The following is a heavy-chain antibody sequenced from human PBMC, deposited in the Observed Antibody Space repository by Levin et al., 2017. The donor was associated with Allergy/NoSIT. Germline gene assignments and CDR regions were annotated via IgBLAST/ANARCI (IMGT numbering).Heavy chain of an antibody. J-gene: IGHJ4*02. Sequence: GGSLRLSCAASGFIFSSNSMNWVRQAPGKGLEWVSYLSRSGSTVYYADSVKGRFTISRDNAKSSLYLQMNSLRAEDTAVYYCARDQRWDRPHYFDSWGQGTLVTVSS. CDR3: ARDQRWDRPHYFDS. CDR2: LSRSGSTV. D-gene: IGHD1-26*01. V-gene: IGHV3-48*01. CDR1: GFIFSSNS.